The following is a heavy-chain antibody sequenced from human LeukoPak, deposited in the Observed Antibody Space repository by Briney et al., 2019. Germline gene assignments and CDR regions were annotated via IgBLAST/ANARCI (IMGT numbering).Heavy chain of an antibody. CDR3: TKGRANDVLEYFQY. Sequence: GGSQRLSCAASGFTFSNYAMTWVRQAPGKGLEWVSSISGSSDSTYYADSVKGRFTIFRDNSKNTLYLQMNSLRAEDTAVYYCTKGRANDVLEYFQYWGQGTLVTVSS. CDR1: GFTFSNYA. CDR2: ISGSSDST. V-gene: IGHV3-23*01. D-gene: IGHD2-8*01. J-gene: IGHJ1*01.